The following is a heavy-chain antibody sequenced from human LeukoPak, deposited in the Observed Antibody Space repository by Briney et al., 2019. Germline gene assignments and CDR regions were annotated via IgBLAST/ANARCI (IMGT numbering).Heavy chain of an antibody. CDR3: ARQAHWYFDL. J-gene: IGHJ2*01. CDR1: GGSISSGGYS. Sequence: TSETLSLTCAVSGGSISSGGYSWSWVRQPPGKGLEWIGYIYHSGSTYYNPSLKSRVTISVDTSKNQFSLKLSSVTAADTAVYYCARQAHWYFDLWGRGTLVTVSS. CDR2: IYHSGST. V-gene: IGHV4-30-2*02.